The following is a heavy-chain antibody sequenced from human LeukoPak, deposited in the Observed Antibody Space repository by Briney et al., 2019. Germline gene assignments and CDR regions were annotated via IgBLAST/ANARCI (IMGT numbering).Heavy chain of an antibody. D-gene: IGHD3-22*01. CDR2: ISAYNGNT. CDR3: AREAHQDYYDSRGAFDI. J-gene: IGHJ3*02. Sequence: SVKVSCKASGYTFTSYGISWVRQAPGQGLEWMGWISAYNGNTNYAQKLQGRVTMTTDTSTSTAYMELRSLRSDDTAVYYCAREAHQDYYDSRGAFDIWGQGTMVTVSS. V-gene: IGHV1-18*01. CDR1: GYTFTSYG.